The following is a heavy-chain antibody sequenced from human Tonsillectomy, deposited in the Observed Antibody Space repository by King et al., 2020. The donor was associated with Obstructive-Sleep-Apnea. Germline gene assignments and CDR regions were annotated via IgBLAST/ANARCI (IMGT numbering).Heavy chain of an antibody. Sequence: VQLQESGPGLVKPSQTLSLTCTVSGGSISSGGYYWSWIRQHPGKGLEWIGYIYYSGSTHYNPSLKSRVSISVDKSKIQFSLNLSSVIAADTAVYYCARNSKGCFDPWGQGTLVTVSS. CDR1: GGSISSGGYY. J-gene: IGHJ5*02. V-gene: IGHV4-31*03. CDR2: IYYSGST. D-gene: IGHD2/OR15-2a*01. CDR3: ARNSKGCFDP.